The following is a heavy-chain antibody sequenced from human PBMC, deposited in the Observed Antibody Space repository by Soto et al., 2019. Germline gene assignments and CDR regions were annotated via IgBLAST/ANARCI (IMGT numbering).Heavy chain of an antibody. CDR2: IIPIFGTA. CDR1: GGTFSSYA. V-gene: IGHV1-69*06. Sequence: QVLLVQSGAEVKKPGSSVKVSCKASGGTFSSYAISWVRQAPGQGLEWMGGIIPIFGTANYAQKFQGRVTITADKSTSTAYMELSSLRSEDTAVYYCVRVQSNYYDSSGNAFDIWGQGTMVTVSS. CDR3: VRVQSNYYDSSGNAFDI. J-gene: IGHJ3*02. D-gene: IGHD3-22*01.